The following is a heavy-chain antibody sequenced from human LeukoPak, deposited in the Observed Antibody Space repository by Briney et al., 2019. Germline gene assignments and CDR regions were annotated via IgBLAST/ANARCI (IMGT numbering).Heavy chain of an antibody. CDR1: GDSISSYY. D-gene: IGHD6-6*01. CDR2: IYTSGGT. CDR3: ARLTRLSTSPDRYYLDY. J-gene: IGHJ4*02. V-gene: IGHV4-4*09. Sequence: SETLSLTCTVSGDSISSYYWSWIRQPPGKGLEWIGYIYTSGGTNYIPSLKGRVTISIDTSKNQFSLKLSSVTAADSAGYYCARLTRLSTSPDRYYLDYWGQGTLVTVSS.